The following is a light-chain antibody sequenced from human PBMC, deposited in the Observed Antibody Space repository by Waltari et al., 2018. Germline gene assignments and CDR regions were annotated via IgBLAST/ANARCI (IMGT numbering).Light chain of an antibody. CDR3: ATWDDSLSRPV. V-gene: IGLV1-47*01. CDR2: GNN. J-gene: IGLJ2*01. Sequence: QSVLTQPPSASGTPGQRVTMSCSGGSFNVGRNYVCWYQHLPGPAPKLLTYGNNQRPSGVPDRFSASKSGTSASLAISGLRSEDEADYYCATWDDSLSRPVFGGGTRLTVL. CDR1: SFNVGRNY.